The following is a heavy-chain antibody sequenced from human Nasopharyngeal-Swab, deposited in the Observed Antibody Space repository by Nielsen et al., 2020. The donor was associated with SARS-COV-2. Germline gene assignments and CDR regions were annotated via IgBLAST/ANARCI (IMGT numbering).Heavy chain of an antibody. V-gene: IGHV3-30-3*01. CDR2: ISYDGSNK. CDR3: ARGDGYNYPFDY. CDR1: EFTFSSYA. J-gene: IGHJ4*02. Sequence: GGSLRLSCAASEFTFSSYAMHWVRQAPGKGLEWVAVISYDGSNKYYADSVKGRFTISRDNSKNTLYLQMNSLRAEDTAVYYCARGDGYNYPFDYWGQGTLVTVSS. D-gene: IGHD5-24*01.